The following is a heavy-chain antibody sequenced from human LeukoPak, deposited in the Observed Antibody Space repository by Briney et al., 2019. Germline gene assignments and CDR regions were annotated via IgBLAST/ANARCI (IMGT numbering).Heavy chain of an antibody. D-gene: IGHD6-13*01. J-gene: IGHJ2*01. CDR1: GGSISSGGYY. CDR2: IYYSGST. V-gene: IGHV4-31*03. Sequence: SETLSLTCTVSGGSISSGGYYWTWIRQLPGKGLEWIGYIYYSGSTYYNPSLKSRVTISLDTSKNQFSLRLSSVTAADTAVYYCARYSSSWPYWYFDLWGRGTLVTVSS. CDR3: ARYSSSWPYWYFDL.